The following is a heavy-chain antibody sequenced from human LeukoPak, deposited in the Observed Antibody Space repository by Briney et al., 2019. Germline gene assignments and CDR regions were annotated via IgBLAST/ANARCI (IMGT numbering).Heavy chain of an antibody. V-gene: IGHV3-74*01. CDR3: TTLYSGAMDY. CDR2: IKTDGSST. D-gene: IGHD1-26*01. CDR1: GFSFNTYW. J-gene: IGHJ4*02. Sequence: GGSLRLSCAASGFSFNTYWMYWVRKVPEKGLVWVSRIKTDGSSTSYADSVKGRFTISRDNAKNTLYLQMNSLRAEDTAVYYCTTLYSGAMDYWGQGTLVTVSS.